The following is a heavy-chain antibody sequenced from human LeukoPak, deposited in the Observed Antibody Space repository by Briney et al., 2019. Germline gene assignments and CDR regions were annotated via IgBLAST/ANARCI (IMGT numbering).Heavy chain of an antibody. V-gene: IGHV3-21*04. Sequence: GGSLRLSCAAPGFTFSSYSMNWVRQAPGKGLEWVSSISSSSSYIYYADSVKGRFTISRDNAKNSLYLQMNSLRAEDTAVYYCAKEGQLERPAARGVAPPSHAFDIWGQGTMVTVSS. D-gene: IGHD1-1*01. CDR1: GFTFSSYS. CDR2: ISSSSSYI. J-gene: IGHJ3*02. CDR3: AKEGQLERPAARGVAPPSHAFDI.